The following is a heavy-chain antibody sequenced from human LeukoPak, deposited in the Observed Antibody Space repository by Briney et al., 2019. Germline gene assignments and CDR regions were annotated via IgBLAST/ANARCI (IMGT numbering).Heavy chain of an antibody. CDR3: ARGYSYGYWFDP. CDR1: GGTFSSYA. D-gene: IGHD5-18*01. Sequence: SVKVSCKASGGTFSSYAISWVRQAPGQGLEWMGRIIPILGIANYAQKFQGRVTITADKSTSTAYMELSSLRSEDTAVYYCARGYSYGYWFDPWGQGTLVTVSS. J-gene: IGHJ5*02. V-gene: IGHV1-69*04. CDR2: IIPILGIA.